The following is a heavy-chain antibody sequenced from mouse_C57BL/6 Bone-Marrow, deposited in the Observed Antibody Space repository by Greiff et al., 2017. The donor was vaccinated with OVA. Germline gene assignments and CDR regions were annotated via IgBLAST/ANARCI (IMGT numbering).Heavy chain of an antibody. V-gene: IGHV1-74*01. CDR3: AIASHFITTIVAPYFDF. CDR2: IHPSDSDT. CDR1: GYTFTSYW. J-gene: IGHJ2*01. D-gene: IGHD1-1*01. Sequence: QVQLQQPGAELVKPGASVKVSCKASGYTFTSYWMHWVKQRPGQGLEWIGRIHPSDSDTNYNQKFKGKATVTVDTSSSTAYMQLSSLTSEDSAVYYCAIASHFITTIVAPYFDFWGTGTTLTVSS.